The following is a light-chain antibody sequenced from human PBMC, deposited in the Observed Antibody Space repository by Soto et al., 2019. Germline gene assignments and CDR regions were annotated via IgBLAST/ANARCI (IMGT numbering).Light chain of an antibody. CDR3: LSRFDWPT. J-gene: IGKJ4*01. CDR2: DAS. V-gene: IGKV3-11*01. Sequence: EIVLTQSPATLSLSPGERATLSCRASQSVSSYLAWYQQKPGQAPRLLIYDASNRATGIPARFSGSGSGTDFTLTISSLEPEDFATYYCLSRFDWPTFGGGATLEIK. CDR1: QSVSSY.